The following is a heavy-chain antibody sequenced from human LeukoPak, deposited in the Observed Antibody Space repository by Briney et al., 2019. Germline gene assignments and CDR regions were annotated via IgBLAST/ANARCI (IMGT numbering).Heavy chain of an antibody. D-gene: IGHD3-3*01. J-gene: IGHJ2*01. CDR1: GYSFTSYW. CDR2: IYPGDSGT. CDR3: ARPLGYYDFWSGYSTYWYFDP. Sequence: PGESLKISCKGSGYSFTSYWIGWVRQMPGKGLELMGIIYPGDSGTRYSPSFQGQVTISADNSISTAYQQRSSLKASDTAMYYCARPLGYYDFWSGYSTYWYFDPWGRGTMVTVSS. V-gene: IGHV5-51*01.